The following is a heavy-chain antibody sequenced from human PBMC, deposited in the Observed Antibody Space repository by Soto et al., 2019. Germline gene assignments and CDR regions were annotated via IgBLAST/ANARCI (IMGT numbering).Heavy chain of an antibody. Sequence: EVQLLESGGGLVQPGGSLSLSCAASGFTFSSYAMSWVRQAPGKGLEWVSAISGSGGSTYYADSVKGRFTISRDNSKKTVYLQMNSPRAEDTAVYYCAKPSLVVWFVGDGQGWGQRTLVTVSS. CDR3: AKPSLVVWFVGDGQG. V-gene: IGHV3-23*01. CDR1: GFTFSSYA. D-gene: IGHD3-10*01. CDR2: ISGSGGST. J-gene: IGHJ4*02.